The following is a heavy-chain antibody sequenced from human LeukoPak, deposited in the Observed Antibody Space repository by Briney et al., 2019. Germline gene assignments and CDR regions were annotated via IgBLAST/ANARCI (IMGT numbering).Heavy chain of an antibody. CDR3: AKDGGWFGELFGWFDP. CDR2: ISGSGGST. Sequence: PGGSLRLSCAASRFTFDEYGMSWVRQAPGKGLEWVSAISGSGGSTYYADSVKGRFTISRDNSKNTLYLQMNSLRVEDTAVYYCAKDGGWFGELFGWFDPWGQGTLVTVSS. D-gene: IGHD3-10*01. CDR1: RFTFDEYG. J-gene: IGHJ5*02. V-gene: IGHV3-23*01.